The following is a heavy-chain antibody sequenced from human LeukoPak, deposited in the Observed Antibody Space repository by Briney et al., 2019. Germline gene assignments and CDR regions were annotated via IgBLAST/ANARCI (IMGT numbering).Heavy chain of an antibody. CDR2: ISAYNGDT. J-gene: IGHJ5*02. V-gene: IGHV1-18*01. CDR3: ARMGFGELWYNWFDP. D-gene: IGHD3-10*01. Sequence: ASVKVSCKTSGYTFTSYGISWVRQAPGQGLEWMGWISAYNGDTNYAQKFQGRVTMTTDTSTSTAYMELSSLRSEDTAVYYCARMGFGELWYNWFDPWGQGTLVTVSS. CDR1: GYTFTSYG.